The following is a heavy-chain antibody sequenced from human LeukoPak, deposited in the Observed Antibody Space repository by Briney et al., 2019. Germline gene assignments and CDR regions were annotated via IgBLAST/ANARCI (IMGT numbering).Heavy chain of an antibody. V-gene: IGHV4-39*01. CDR1: GGSISSSSYY. Sequence: SETLSLTCTVSGGSISSSSYYWGWIRQPPGKGLEWIGSIYYSGSTYYNPSLKSRVTISVDTSKSQFSLKLSSVTAADTAVYYCARELDTAMVGPDYWGQGTLVTVSS. D-gene: IGHD5-18*01. J-gene: IGHJ4*02. CDR3: ARELDTAMVGPDY. CDR2: IYYSGST.